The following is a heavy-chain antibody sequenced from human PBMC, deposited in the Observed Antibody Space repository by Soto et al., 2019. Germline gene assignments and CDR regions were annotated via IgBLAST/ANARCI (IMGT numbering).Heavy chain of an antibody. CDR2: TFFRSKWHT. J-gene: IGHJ6*02. D-gene: IGHD3-10*01. CDR1: ADTVSSGNAA. Sequence: SQTLSLTCVISADTVSSGNAAWNWIRQSPSSGLQWLGRTFFRSKWHTDYAVSVRGRVTITADTSKNQFSLQLESVTPEDTAVYYCAVTSNGDYRNYYGIDVWGHGITVTVS. CDR3: AVTSNGDYRNYYGIDV. V-gene: IGHV6-1*01.